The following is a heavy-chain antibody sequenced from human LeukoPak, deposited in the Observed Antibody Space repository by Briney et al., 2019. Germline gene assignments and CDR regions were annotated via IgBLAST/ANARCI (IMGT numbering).Heavy chain of an antibody. V-gene: IGHV3-23*01. D-gene: IGHD6-13*01. CDR3: ARDVAAAGTDAFDI. CDR1: GFTFSSYA. CDR2: ISSSGGNT. J-gene: IGHJ3*02. Sequence: GGSLRLSCAASGFTFSSYAMSWVRQAPGWGLQWVSTISSSGGNTYYADSVKGRFTISRDNSKNTLYLQMNSLRAEDTAVYYCARDVAAAGTDAFDIWGQGTMVTVSS.